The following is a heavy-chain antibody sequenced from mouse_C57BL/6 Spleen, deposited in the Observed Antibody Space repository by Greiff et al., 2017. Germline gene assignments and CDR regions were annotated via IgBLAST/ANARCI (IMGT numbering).Heavy chain of an antibody. CDR2: IHPNSGST. J-gene: IGHJ1*03. D-gene: IGHD1-1*01. CDR3: ARDYYCSSYWYFDV. V-gene: IGHV1-64*01. CDR1: GYTFTSYW. Sequence: QVQLQQPGAELVKPGASVKLSCKASGYTFTSYWMHWVKQRPGQGLEWIGMIHPNSGSTNYNEKFKSKVTLTVDKSSSTAYMQLSSLTSEDSAVYYCARDYYCSSYWYFDVWGTGTTVTVSS.